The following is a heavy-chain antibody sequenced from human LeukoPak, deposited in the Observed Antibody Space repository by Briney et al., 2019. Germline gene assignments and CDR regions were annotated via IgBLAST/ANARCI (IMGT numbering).Heavy chain of an antibody. V-gene: IGHV3-30*02. Sequence: GGSLRLSCAASGFTFSSYGMHWVRQAPGKGLEWVAFIRYDGSNKYYADSVKGRFTISRDNSKNTLYLQMKSLRAEDTAVYSCAKNSDYGDLYSFDYWGQGTLVPVSS. CDR3: AKNSDYGDLYSFDY. CDR1: GFTFSSYG. D-gene: IGHD4/OR15-4a*01. CDR2: IRYDGSNK. J-gene: IGHJ4*02.